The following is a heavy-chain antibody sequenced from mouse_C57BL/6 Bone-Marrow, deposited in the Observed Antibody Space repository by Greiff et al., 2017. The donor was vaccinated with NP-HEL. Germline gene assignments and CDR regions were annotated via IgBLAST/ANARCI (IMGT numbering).Heavy chain of an antibody. D-gene: IGHD1-1*01. Sequence: QVQLQQSGTELVKPGASVKLSCKASGYTFTSYWMHWVKQRPGQGLEWIGNINPSNGGTNYNEKFKSKATLTVDKSSSTAYMQLSSLTSEDSAVYYCARDGSSHWYFDVWGTGTTVTVSS. J-gene: IGHJ1*03. CDR3: ARDGSSHWYFDV. V-gene: IGHV1-53*01. CDR1: GYTFTSYW. CDR2: INPSNGGT.